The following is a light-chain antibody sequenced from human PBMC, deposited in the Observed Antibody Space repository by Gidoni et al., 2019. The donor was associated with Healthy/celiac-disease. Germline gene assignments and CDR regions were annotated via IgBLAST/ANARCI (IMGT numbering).Light chain of an antibody. CDR1: QSISSW. J-gene: IGKJ1*01. Sequence: DIQMTQSPSTLSASVGDRVTITCRASQSISSWLAWYQQKPGKAPKLLIYKAPSLESGVPSRFSGSGSGTEFTLTISSLQPDDFATYYCQQYNRYSLAFGQGTKVEIK. CDR3: QQYNRYSLA. CDR2: KAP. V-gene: IGKV1-5*03.